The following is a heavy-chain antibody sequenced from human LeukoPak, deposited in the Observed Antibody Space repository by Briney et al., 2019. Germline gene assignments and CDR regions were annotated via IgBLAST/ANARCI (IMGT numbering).Heavy chain of an antibody. D-gene: IGHD3-22*01. CDR3: AKDLRGGHSGYYFDY. CDR1: GFTFSSYA. Sequence: HPGGSLRLSCAASGFTFSSYAMSWVRQAPGKGLEWVSAISGSGGSTYYADSVKGRFTISRDNSKNTLYLQMNSLRAEDTAVYYCAKDLRGGHSGYYFDYWGQGTLVTVSS. J-gene: IGHJ4*02. CDR2: ISGSGGST. V-gene: IGHV3-23*01.